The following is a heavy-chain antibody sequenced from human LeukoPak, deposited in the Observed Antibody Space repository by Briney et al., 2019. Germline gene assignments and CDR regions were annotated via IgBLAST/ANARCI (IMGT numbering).Heavy chain of an antibody. CDR2: INPNSGGT. V-gene: IGHV1-2*02. D-gene: IGHD3-22*01. J-gene: IGHJ4*02. Sequence: ASVKVSCKASGYTFTGYYMHWVRQAPGQGLEWMGWINPNSGGTNYAQKFQGRVTMTRDTSISTAYMELSRLRSDDTAVYYCARALPTYYYDSSGYYRDYWGQGTLVTASS. CDR1: GYTFTGYY. CDR3: ARALPTYYYDSSGYYRDY.